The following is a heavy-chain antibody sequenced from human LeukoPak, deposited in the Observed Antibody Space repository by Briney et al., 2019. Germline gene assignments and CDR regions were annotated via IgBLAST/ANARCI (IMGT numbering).Heavy chain of an antibody. V-gene: IGHV3-23*01. Sequence: GGSLRLSCAASGFTFSNHWMHWVRQAPGKGLEWVSAISGSGGSTYYADSVKGRFTISRDNSKNTLYLQMNSLRAEDTAVYYCVMKGWFWGQGTLVTVSS. CDR2: ISGSGGST. D-gene: IGHD6-19*01. CDR1: GFTFSNHW. J-gene: IGHJ4*02. CDR3: VMKGWF.